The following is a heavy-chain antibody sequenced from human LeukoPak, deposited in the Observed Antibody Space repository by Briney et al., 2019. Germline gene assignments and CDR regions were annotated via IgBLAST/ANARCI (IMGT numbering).Heavy chain of an antibody. CDR2: FYHTGRT. J-gene: IGHJ6*02. CDR1: GYSISLGYY. V-gene: IGHV4-38-2*02. Sequence: SETLSLTCTVSGYSISLGYYWGWIRQPPGKGLEWIGSFYHTGRTYYNPSLKSRVTVSGDTSKNQFSLKLSSVTAADTAVYYCARVAQQGVEDSGFTLGAYYYYGMDVWGQGTTVTVSS. D-gene: IGHD1-26*01. CDR3: ARVAQQGVEDSGFTLGAYYYYGMDV.